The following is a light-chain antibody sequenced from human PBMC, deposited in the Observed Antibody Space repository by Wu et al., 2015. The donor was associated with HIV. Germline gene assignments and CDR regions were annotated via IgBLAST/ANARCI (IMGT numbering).Light chain of an antibody. J-gene: IGKJ1*01. V-gene: IGKV3-15*01. Sequence: EIVLTQSPGTLSLSPGERATLSCRASQSVSSNLAWYQQKPGQAPRLLIYGASTRATDIPARFSGSGSGTEFTLTISSMQSEDFAVYYCQQYNNWPGTFGQGTKVEIK. CDR3: QQYNNWPGT. CDR2: GAS. CDR1: QSVSSN.